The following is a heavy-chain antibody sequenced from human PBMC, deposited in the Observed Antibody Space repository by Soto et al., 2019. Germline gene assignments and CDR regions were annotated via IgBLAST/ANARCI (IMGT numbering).Heavy chain of an antibody. CDR1: GFSLSTSGVG. D-gene: IGHD3-10*01. J-gene: IGHJ4*02. V-gene: IGHV2-5*02. CDR2: IYWDDDK. CDR3: AHKTRGAPFDY. Sequence: QITFKESGPTLVKPTQPLTLTCTFSGFSLSTSGVGVGWIRQPPGKALEWLALIYWDDDKRYSPSLKSRLTITKDTSQNQVVLTMTNMDPVDTATYYCAHKTRGAPFDYWGQGTLVTVSS.